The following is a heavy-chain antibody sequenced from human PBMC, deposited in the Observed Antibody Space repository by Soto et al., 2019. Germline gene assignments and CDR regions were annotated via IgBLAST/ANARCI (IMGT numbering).Heavy chain of an antibody. Sequence: SETLSLTCTVSGGSISSYYWSWIRQPPGKGLEWIGYIYYSGSSNYNPSRKSRVTISVDTSKNQFSLKLSSVTAADTAVYYCARALTYSSGYNYFDYWGQGTLVTVAS. CDR3: ARALTYSSGYNYFDY. D-gene: IGHD3-22*01. V-gene: IGHV4-59*01. CDR2: IYYSGSS. CDR1: GGSISSYY. J-gene: IGHJ4*02.